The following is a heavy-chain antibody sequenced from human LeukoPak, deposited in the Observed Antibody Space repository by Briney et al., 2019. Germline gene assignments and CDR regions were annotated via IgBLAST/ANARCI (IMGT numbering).Heavy chain of an antibody. CDR3: ARTYSSAGMDV. V-gene: IGHV4-59*08. D-gene: IGHD6-25*01. CDR2: IDYSGGT. CDR1: GGSISSYY. J-gene: IGHJ6*02. Sequence: SETLSLTCTVSGGSISSYYWSWIRQPPGKGLEWIGYIDYSGGTNYNPSLKSGLTIAVDTSKNQVSLKLSSVTAADTAVYYCARTYSSAGMDVWGQGTTVTVSS.